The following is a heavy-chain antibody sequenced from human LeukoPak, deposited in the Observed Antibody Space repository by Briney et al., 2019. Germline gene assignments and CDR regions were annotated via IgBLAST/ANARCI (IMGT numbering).Heavy chain of an antibody. CDR1: GGSFSGYY. CDR3: AREDGHTFDY. V-gene: IGHV4-34*01. Sequence: SETLSLTCAVYGGSFSGYYWSWIRQPPGKGLEWIGEINHSGSTNYNPSLKSRVTISVDTSKNQFSLKLSSVAAADTAVYYCAREDGHTFDYWGQGTLVTVSS. J-gene: IGHJ4*02. D-gene: IGHD5-24*01. CDR2: INHSGST.